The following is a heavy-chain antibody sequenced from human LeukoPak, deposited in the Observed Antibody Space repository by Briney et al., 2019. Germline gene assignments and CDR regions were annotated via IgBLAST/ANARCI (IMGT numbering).Heavy chain of an antibody. J-gene: IGHJ6*03. D-gene: IGHD6-13*01. CDR2: ISSSSSYI. V-gene: IGHV3-21*01. CDR3: ARVSEQQLDYYYYYYMDV. Sequence: GGSLRLSCSASGFTFSSYSMNWVRQAPGKGLEWVSSISSSSSYINYADSVKGRFTISRDNAKNSLYLQMNSLRAEDTAVYYCARVSEQQLDYYYYYYMDVWGKGTTVTISS. CDR1: GFTFSSYS.